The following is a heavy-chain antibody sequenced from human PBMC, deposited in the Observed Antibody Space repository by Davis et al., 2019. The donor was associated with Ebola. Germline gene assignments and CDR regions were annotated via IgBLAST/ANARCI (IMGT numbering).Heavy chain of an antibody. Sequence: SQTLSLTCAVYGGSFSGYYWSWIRQPPGKGLEWIGEINHSGSTNYNPSLKRRVTISVDTSKNQFSLKLSSVTAADTAVYYCARGDPRLGEAFDIWGQGTMVTVSS. CDR3: ARGDPRLGEAFDI. V-gene: IGHV4-34*01. D-gene: IGHD1-26*01. CDR1: GGSFSGYY. J-gene: IGHJ3*02. CDR2: INHSGST.